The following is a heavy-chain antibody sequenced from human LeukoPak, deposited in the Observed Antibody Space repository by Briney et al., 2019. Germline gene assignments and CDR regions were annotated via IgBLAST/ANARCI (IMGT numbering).Heavy chain of an antibody. CDR2: ISYDGSNK. J-gene: IGHJ6*02. V-gene: IGHV3-30-3*01. CDR3: ARVGITMVRGVIITLAHYYYYYGMDV. D-gene: IGHD3-10*01. Sequence: GGSLRLSCAASGFTFSSYAMHWVRQAPGKGLEWVAVISYDGSNKYYADSVKGRFTISRDNSKNTLYLQMNSLRAEDTAVYYCARVGITMVRGVIITLAHYYYYYGMDVWGQGTTVTVSS. CDR1: GFTFSSYA.